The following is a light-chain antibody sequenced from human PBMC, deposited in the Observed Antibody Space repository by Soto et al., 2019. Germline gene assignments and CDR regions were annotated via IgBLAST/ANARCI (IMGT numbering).Light chain of an antibody. V-gene: IGKV3-20*01. Sequence: EIVLTQSPGTLSSSPGERATLSCRASQSVSSSHLAWYQQKPGQAPRLLIYGASSRATGIPDRFSGSGSGTDFTLTISRLEPEDFAVYFCQQYGASPMYTFGQGTKLEI. CDR1: QSVSSSH. CDR3: QQYGASPMYT. J-gene: IGKJ2*01. CDR2: GAS.